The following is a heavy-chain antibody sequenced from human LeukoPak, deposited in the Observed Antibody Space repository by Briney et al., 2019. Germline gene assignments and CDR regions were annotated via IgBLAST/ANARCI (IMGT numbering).Heavy chain of an antibody. CDR3: ARVAYDYGDPYYFDY. Sequence: SETLSLTCAVYGGSFSGYYWSWIRQPPGKGLEWIGEINHSGSTNYNPSLKSRVTISVDTSKNQFSLKLSSVTAADTAVYYCARVAYDYGDPYYFDYWGQGTLVTVSS. V-gene: IGHV4-34*01. D-gene: IGHD4-17*01. CDR1: GGSFSGYY. CDR2: INHSGST. J-gene: IGHJ4*02.